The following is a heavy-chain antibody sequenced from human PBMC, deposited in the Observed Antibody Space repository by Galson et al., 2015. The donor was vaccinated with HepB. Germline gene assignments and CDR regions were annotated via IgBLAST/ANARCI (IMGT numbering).Heavy chain of an antibody. CDR1: GFTFSSYA. Sequence: SLRLSCAASGFTFSSYAMSWVRQAPGKGLEWVSAISGSGGSTYYADSVKGRFTISRDNSKNTLYLQMNSLRAEDTAVYYCAKDGIVGATKPTDYYFDYWGQGTLVTVSS. CDR3: AKDGIVGATKPTDYYFDY. J-gene: IGHJ4*02. V-gene: IGHV3-23*01. D-gene: IGHD1-26*01. CDR2: ISGSGGST.